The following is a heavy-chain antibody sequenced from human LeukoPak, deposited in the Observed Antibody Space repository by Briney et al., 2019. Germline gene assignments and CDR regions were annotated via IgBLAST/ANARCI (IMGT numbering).Heavy chain of an antibody. Sequence: GGSLRLSCAVSGFTFSGFWMSWSRQAPGKGLEWVASINLDGSEGYYADVVKGRFTISRDNAKNSLYLQINSLRAEDTAVYYCARVGAAGFVFDYWGQGTLVTVSS. CDR3: ARVGAAGFVFDY. D-gene: IGHD6-13*01. CDR2: INLDGSEG. CDR1: GFTFSGFW. J-gene: IGHJ4*02. V-gene: IGHV3-7*03.